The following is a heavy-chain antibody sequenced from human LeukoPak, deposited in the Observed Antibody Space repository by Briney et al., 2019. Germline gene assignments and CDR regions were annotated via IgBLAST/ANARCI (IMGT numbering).Heavy chain of an antibody. CDR2: ISYDGSNK. Sequence: GGSLRLSCAASGFTFSSYAMHWVRQAPGKGLEWVAVISYDGSNKYYADSVKGRFTISRDNAKNSLYLQMNSLRAEDTAVYYCARDPDYGGYYFDYWGQGTLVTVSS. D-gene: IGHD4-23*01. J-gene: IGHJ4*02. CDR1: GFTFSSYA. CDR3: ARDPDYGGYYFDY. V-gene: IGHV3-30*04.